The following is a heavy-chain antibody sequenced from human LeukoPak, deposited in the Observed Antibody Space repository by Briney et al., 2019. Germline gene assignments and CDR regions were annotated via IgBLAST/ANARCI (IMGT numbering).Heavy chain of an antibody. CDR1: GVSISSYY. CDR3: ARDPSPQDAFDI. J-gene: IGHJ3*02. V-gene: IGHV4-59*01. CDR2: IYYSGST. Sequence: SETLSLTCTVSGVSISSYYWSWIRQPPGKGLEWIGYIYYSGSTNYNPSLKSRVTISVDTSKNQFSLKLSSVTAADTAVYYCARDPSPQDAFDIWGQGTMVTVSS.